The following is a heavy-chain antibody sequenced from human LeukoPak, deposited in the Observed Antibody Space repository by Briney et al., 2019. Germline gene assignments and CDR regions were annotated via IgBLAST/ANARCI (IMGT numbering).Heavy chain of an antibody. Sequence: GGSLRLSCAASGFTFSSYWMHWARQAPGKGLVWVSRINSDGSSTSYADSVKGRFTISRDNAKNTLYLQMNSLRAEDTAVYYCARVGRIAAAGGHFDYWGQGTLVTVSS. CDR1: GFTFSSYW. V-gene: IGHV3-74*01. CDR3: ARVGRIAAAGGHFDY. D-gene: IGHD6-13*01. J-gene: IGHJ4*02. CDR2: INSDGSST.